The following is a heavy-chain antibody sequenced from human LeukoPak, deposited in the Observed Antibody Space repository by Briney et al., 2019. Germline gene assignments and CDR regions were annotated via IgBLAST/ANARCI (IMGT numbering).Heavy chain of an antibody. Sequence: PGGPLRLSCAASGFTFSSYWMHWVRQAPGKGLEWVANIKEDGSEKFFVDSVKGRFTISRDKAKNSLYLQMNSLRDGDTAVYYCARDRGSWVSMVPGAIFPGFDFWGQGTRVTVSS. V-gene: IGHV3-7*03. CDR2: IKEDGSEK. CDR1: GFTFSSYW. D-gene: IGHD3-10*01. J-gene: IGHJ4*02. CDR3: ARDRGSWVSMVPGAIFPGFDF.